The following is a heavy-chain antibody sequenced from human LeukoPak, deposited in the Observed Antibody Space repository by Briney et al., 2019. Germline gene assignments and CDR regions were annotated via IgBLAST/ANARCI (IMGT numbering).Heavy chain of an antibody. Sequence: SVKVSCKASGGTSSSYAISWVRQAPGQGLEWMGRIIPILGIANYAQKFQGRVTITADKSTSTAYMELSSLRSEDTAVYYCARDDFWSGYELLTDYYGMDVWGQGTTVTVSS. CDR2: IIPILGIA. V-gene: IGHV1-69*04. J-gene: IGHJ6*02. CDR3: ARDDFWSGYELLTDYYGMDV. D-gene: IGHD3-3*01. CDR1: GGTSSSYA.